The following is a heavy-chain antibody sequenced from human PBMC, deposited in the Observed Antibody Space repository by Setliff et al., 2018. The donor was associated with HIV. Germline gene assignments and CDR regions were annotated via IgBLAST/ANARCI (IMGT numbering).Heavy chain of an antibody. D-gene: IGHD5-18*01. V-gene: IGHV4-39*07. CDR1: GGSISSSSYY. CDR2: IYYSGSI. J-gene: IGHJ6*02. CDR3: ARERGGGYNYGRGMDV. Sequence: SETLSLTCTVSGGSISSSSYYWGCIRQPPGMGLEWIGSIYYSGSIYYNPSLKSRVTISVDTSKNQFSLKLSSVTAADTAVYYCARERGGGYNYGRGMDVWGQGTTVTAP.